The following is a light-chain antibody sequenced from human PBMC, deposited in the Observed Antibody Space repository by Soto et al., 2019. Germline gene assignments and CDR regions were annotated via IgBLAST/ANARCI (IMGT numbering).Light chain of an antibody. Sequence: DIVMTQSPDSLAVSLGERATINGKSSQSVLYSSNNKNYLAWYQQKPGQPPKLLIYWASTRESGVPDRFSGSGSGTDFTLTISSLQAEDVAVYYCQQYYSTPLTFGGGTKVELK. CDR3: QQYYSTPLT. J-gene: IGKJ4*01. V-gene: IGKV4-1*01. CDR2: WAS. CDR1: QSVLYSSNNKNY.